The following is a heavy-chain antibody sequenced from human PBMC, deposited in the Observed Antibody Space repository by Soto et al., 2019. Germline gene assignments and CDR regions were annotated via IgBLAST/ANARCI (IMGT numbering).Heavy chain of an antibody. V-gene: IGHV4-34*01. J-gene: IGHJ4*02. Sequence: PSETLSLTCAVYGGSFSGYYWSWIRQPPGKGLEWIGEINHSGSTNYNPSLKSRVTISVDTSKNQFSLKLSSVTAADTAVYYCARGNRRFLEWSLVGYYFDYWGQGTLVTVSS. CDR2: INHSGST. CDR1: GGSFSGYY. CDR3: ARGNRRFLEWSLVGYYFDY. D-gene: IGHD3-3*01.